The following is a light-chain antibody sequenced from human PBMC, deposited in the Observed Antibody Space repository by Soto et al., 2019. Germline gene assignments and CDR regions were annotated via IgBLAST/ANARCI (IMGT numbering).Light chain of an antibody. J-gene: IGKJ3*01. V-gene: IGKV1-9*01. CDR1: QGISSY. CDR3: QQLNGYPYGFT. Sequence: DIQLTQSPSFLSASVGDRVTITCRASQGISSYLAWYQQKPGKAPKLLIYAASTLQSGVPSRFSGSGSGTEFTLTISSLQPEDFATYYCQQLNGYPYGFTFGPGTKVDIK. CDR2: AAS.